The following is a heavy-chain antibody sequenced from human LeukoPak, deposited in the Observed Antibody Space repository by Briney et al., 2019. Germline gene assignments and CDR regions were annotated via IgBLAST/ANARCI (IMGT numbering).Heavy chain of an antibody. CDR1: GFTFSSYW. Sequence: GGPLRLSCAASGFTFSSYWMHWVRQAPGKGLVWVSRITPDGSTTTYADSVKGRFAISRDNAKSTLFLQMNNLRAEDTALYYCTSDTFGEHDHWGQGTLVSVSS. D-gene: IGHD3-10*01. V-gene: IGHV3-74*01. CDR2: ITPDGSTT. CDR3: TSDTFGEHDH. J-gene: IGHJ4*02.